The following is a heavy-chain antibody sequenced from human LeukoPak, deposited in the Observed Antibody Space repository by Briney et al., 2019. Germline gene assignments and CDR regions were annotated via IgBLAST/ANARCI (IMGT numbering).Heavy chain of an antibody. D-gene: IGHD3-9*01. CDR1: GFTFSSYA. CDR3: AKSNPTYYDILTGLFDY. Sequence: AGSLRLSCAASGFTFSSYAMSWVRQPPGKGLEWVSAISGSGGSTYYADSVKGRFTISRDNSKNTLYLQMNSLRAEDTAVYYCAKSNPTYYDILTGLFDYWGQGTLVTVSS. V-gene: IGHV3-23*01. J-gene: IGHJ4*02. CDR2: ISGSGGST.